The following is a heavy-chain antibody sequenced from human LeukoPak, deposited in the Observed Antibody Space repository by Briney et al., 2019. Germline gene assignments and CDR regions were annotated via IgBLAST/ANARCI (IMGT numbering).Heavy chain of an antibody. CDR2: IKQDGTET. J-gene: IGHJ4*02. V-gene: IGHV3-7*03. Sequence: GGSLRLSCAASGFIFSSYWMSWVRQVPGKGLEWVANIKQDGTETSYVDSVEGRFTISRDNAKNSLFLQMKSLRADDTALYYCARGVTSAWYLRYYFEYWGQGIMVTVSS. CDR1: GFIFSSYW. D-gene: IGHD6-13*01. CDR3: ARGVTSAWYLRYYFEY.